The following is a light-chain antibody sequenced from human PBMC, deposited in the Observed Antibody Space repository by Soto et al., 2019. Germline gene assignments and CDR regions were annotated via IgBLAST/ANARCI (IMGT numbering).Light chain of an antibody. CDR3: QQFYTTPA. CDR1: QSVLHRSSNKNF. J-gene: IGKJ5*01. CDR2: WAS. Sequence: DIVMTQSPDSLAVSLGERATVNCKSSQSVLHRSSNKNFLAWYQQKPGQPPKLLISWASTRESGVPDRFSGSGSETDFALTISSLQAEDVAVYYCQQFYTTPAFGQGTRLEIK. V-gene: IGKV4-1*01.